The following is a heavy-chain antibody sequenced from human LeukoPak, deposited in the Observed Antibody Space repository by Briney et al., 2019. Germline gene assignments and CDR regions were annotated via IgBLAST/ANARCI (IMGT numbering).Heavy chain of an antibody. Sequence: ASVKVSCTASGGTFSSYAISWVRQAPGQGLEWMGGIIPIFGTANYAQKFQGRVTITAEESTSTAYMELSSLRSEDTAVYYCARGDIAAAGTIDYWGQGTLVTVSS. CDR3: ARGDIAAAGTIDY. CDR1: GGTFSSYA. J-gene: IGHJ4*02. CDR2: IIPIFGTA. V-gene: IGHV1-69*13. D-gene: IGHD6-13*01.